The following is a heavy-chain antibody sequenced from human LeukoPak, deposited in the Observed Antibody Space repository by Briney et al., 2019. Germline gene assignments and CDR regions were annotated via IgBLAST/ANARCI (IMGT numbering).Heavy chain of an antibody. CDR1: RFTFSSHA. D-gene: IGHD3-3*01. V-gene: IGHV3-30*04. CDR3: ARDHGAGITIFGVVNLLDY. Sequence: GGSLRLSCAASRFTFSSHAMHWVRQAPGKGLEWVAVISYDGSKKYYADSVKGRFTISRDNSKNTLYLQMNSLRAEDTAVYYCARDHGAGITIFGVVNLLDYWGQGTLVTVSS. J-gene: IGHJ4*02. CDR2: ISYDGSKK.